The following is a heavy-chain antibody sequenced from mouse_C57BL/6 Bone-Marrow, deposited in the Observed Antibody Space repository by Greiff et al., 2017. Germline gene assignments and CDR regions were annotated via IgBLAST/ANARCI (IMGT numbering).Heavy chain of an antibody. Sequence: EVQLVESGEGLVKPGGSLKLSCAASGFTFSSYAMSWVRQTPEKRLEWVAYISSGGDYIYYADTVKGRFTIARDNARNTLYLQMSSLKSEDTAMYYCTSPGWDYEDAMDYWGQGTSVTVSS. D-gene: IGHD2-4*01. CDR2: ISSGGDYI. CDR3: TSPGWDYEDAMDY. CDR1: GFTFSSYA. V-gene: IGHV5-9-1*02. J-gene: IGHJ4*01.